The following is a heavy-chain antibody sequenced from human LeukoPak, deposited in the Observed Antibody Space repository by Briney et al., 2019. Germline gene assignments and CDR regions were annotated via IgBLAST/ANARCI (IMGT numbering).Heavy chain of an antibody. V-gene: IGHV3-21*01. D-gene: IGHD1-26*01. Sequence: GGSLRLSCAASGFTFSSYSMNWVRQAPGKGLEWVSSISSSSSYIYYADSVKGRFTISRDNAKNSLYLQMNSLRAEDTAVYYCARVRVTVGATRAFDYWGQGTLVTVSS. CDR2: ISSSSSYI. CDR1: GFTFSSYS. CDR3: ARVRVTVGATRAFDY. J-gene: IGHJ4*02.